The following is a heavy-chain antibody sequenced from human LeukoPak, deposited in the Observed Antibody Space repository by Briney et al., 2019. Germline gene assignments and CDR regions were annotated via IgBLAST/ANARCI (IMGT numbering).Heavy chain of an antibody. CDR2: ISSSGSTI. D-gene: IGHD3-10*01. J-gene: IGHJ4*02. V-gene: IGHV3-21*04. Sequence: PGGSLRLSCAASGFTFSSYSMNWVRQAPGKGLEWVSSISSSGSTIYYADSVKGRFTISRDNAKNSLYLQTNSLRAEDTAVYYCARCLYYYGSGSYYLDYWGQGTLVTVSS. CDR1: GFTFSSYS. CDR3: ARCLYYYGSGSYYLDY.